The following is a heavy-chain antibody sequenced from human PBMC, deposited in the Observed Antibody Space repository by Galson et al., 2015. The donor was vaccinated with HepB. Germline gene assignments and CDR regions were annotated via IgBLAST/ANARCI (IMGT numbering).Heavy chain of an antibody. CDR2: ISYDGNYK. J-gene: IGHJ4*02. CDR1: GFTFSSYG. D-gene: IGHD1-26*01. Sequence: SLRLSCAASGFTFSSYGMHWVRQAPGKGLEWVAVISYDGNYKYYADSVKGRFTISRDNSKNTLYLQMNSLRAEDTAVYYCAKRGYSGSYYYPDYWGQGTLVTVSS. V-gene: IGHV3-30*18. CDR3: AKRGYSGSYYYPDY.